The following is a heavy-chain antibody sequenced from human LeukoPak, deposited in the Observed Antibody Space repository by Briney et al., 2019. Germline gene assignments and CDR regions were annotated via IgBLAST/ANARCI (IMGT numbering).Heavy chain of an antibody. Sequence: SETLSLTCTVSGDSISPYFWSWIRQPPGKGLEWLGYIYYSGSTNYNPSLKSRVAMSVDTSKNQFSLKLTSVTAADTAVYYCARYYCSGGNCQYFDYWGQGSPVTVSS. D-gene: IGHD2-15*01. CDR3: ARYYCSGGNCQYFDY. CDR1: GDSISPYF. J-gene: IGHJ4*02. CDR2: IYYSGST. V-gene: IGHV4-59*01.